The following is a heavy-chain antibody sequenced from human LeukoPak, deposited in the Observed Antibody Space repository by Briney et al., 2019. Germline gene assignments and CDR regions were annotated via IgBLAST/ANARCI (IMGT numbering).Heavy chain of an antibody. Sequence: SVKVSCKASGYTFTGYYMHWVRQAPGQGLEWMGIINPSGGSTSYAQKFQGRVTMTRDTSTSTVYMELSSLRSEDTAVYYCATEALYYYDSSGYTFDYWGQGTLVTVSS. CDR3: ATEALYYYDSSGYTFDY. J-gene: IGHJ4*02. V-gene: IGHV1-46*03. CDR1: GYTFTGYY. CDR2: INPSGGST. D-gene: IGHD3-22*01.